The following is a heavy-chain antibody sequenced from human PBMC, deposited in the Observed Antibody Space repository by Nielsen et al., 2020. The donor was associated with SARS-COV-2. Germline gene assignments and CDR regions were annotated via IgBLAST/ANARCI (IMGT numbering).Heavy chain of an antibody. Sequence: GESLKISCAASGFTFSSHSMTWVRQAPGKGLEWVSLIGGSGVPTYYADSVKGRFTISRDNPKNTLYLQMNSLRAEDTATYYCARVSGYYWPQDYWGQGTLVTVSS. CDR1: GFTFSSHS. J-gene: IGHJ4*02. CDR3: ARVSGYYWPQDY. D-gene: IGHD5-12*01. V-gene: IGHV3-23*01. CDR2: IGGSGVPT.